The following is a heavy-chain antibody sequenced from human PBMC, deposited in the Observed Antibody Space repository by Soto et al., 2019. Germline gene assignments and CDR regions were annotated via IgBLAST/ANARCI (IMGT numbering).Heavy chain of an antibody. CDR1: GVPITTFY. CDR3: ARGQLLPYQYGLDV. D-gene: IGHD3-10*01. J-gene: IGHJ6*02. V-gene: IGHV4-59*07. Sequence: QVQLQESGPALVRPSDSLSLMCSVSGVPITTFYWSWIRQAPGKGLEYIGYIYYGGSTHYNTALKSRVTISVDTANNEFSLKLRSVTAADTAAYYCARGQLLPYQYGLDVWGQGTTVIV. CDR2: IYYGGST.